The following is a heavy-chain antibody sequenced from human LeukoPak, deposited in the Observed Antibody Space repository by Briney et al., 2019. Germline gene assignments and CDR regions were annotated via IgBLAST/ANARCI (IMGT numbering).Heavy chain of an antibody. CDR1: GYTFTSYY. D-gene: IGHD3-9*01. J-gene: IGHJ4*02. CDR3: ARDTLTGYPMNLLDY. Sequence: ASVTVSCKASGYTFTSYYMHWVRQAPGQGLEWMGIINPSGGSTTYAQKFQGRVTMTRDTPTSTVYMELSSLRSEDTAVYYCARDTLTGYPMNLLDYWGQGTLVTVSS. V-gene: IGHV1-46*01. CDR2: INPSGGST.